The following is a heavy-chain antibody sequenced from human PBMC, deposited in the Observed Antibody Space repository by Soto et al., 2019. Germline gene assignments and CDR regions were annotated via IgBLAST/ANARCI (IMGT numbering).Heavy chain of an antibody. CDR3: AKEAGTYYLGRAPFDP. CDR1: GFTFSSYA. Sequence: EVQLLESGGGLVQPGGSLRLSCAASGFTFSSYAMSWVRQAPGKGLEWVSTMSVSDGGTYYADSVKGRFTISRDNSKNTLYLQMNSLITEDTAEYYCAKEAGTYYLGRAPFDPWGQGTQVTVSS. CDR2: MSVSDGGT. D-gene: IGHD1-26*01. J-gene: IGHJ5*02. V-gene: IGHV3-23*01.